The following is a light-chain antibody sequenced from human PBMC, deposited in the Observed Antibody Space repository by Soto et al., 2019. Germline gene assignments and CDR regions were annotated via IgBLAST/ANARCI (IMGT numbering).Light chain of an antibody. CDR3: QSYDISLRGVV. J-gene: IGLJ2*01. CDR1: RSNIGAGYD. CDR2: GNN. Sequence: QSVLTQPPSVSGAPGQSVPLPCTGSRSNIGAGYDVHWYQQLPGTAPKLLTYGNNNRPSGVPDRFSGSKSGTSASLAITGFQAEYEADYYCQSYDISLRGVVYGGGTKLTV. V-gene: IGLV1-40*01.